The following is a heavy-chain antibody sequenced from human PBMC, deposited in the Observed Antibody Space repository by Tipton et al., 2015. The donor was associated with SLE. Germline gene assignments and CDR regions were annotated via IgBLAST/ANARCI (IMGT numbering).Heavy chain of an antibody. CDR2: AYHSGST. J-gene: IGHJ4*02. V-gene: IGHV4-28*03. D-gene: IGHD3-10*01. CDR1: GYSISNSNW. Sequence: GLVKPSDTLSLTCAVSGYSISNSNWWGWIRQPPGKGLEWIGIAYHSGSTYYNPSLESRVTISIDTSKNQFSLKLTSVTAADTAVYYCARVGWAISNYGPLDYWGQGTLVTVSS. CDR3: ARVGWAISNYGPLDY.